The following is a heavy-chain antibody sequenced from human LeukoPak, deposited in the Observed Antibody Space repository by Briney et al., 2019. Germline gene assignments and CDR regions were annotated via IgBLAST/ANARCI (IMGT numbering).Heavy chain of an antibody. Sequence: SETLSLTCTVSGGSISSSSYYWGWIRQPPGKGLEWIGSIYYSGSTYYNPSLKSRVTISADKSKNQVSLRLTSVTAADTAVYYCARLSVIVGAALEYYYYYMDVWGQGTTVTVSS. J-gene: IGHJ6*03. CDR2: IYYSGST. V-gene: IGHV4-39*07. D-gene: IGHD1-26*01. CDR1: GGSISSSSYY. CDR3: ARLSVIVGAALEYYYYYMDV.